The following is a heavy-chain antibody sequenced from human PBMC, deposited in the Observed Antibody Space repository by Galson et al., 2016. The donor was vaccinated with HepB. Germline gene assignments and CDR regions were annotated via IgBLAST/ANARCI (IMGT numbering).Heavy chain of an antibody. Sequence: SVKVSCKASGGTFTSHAISWVRQAPGQGLEWMGGIIPIFGTSNYAQKFQGRVTITADESTSTAYMELSSLRSEDTAVYYCARVRDGYNHYYYYGMDVWGQETTVTVSS. CDR1: GGTFTSHA. V-gene: IGHV1-69*13. CDR2: IIPIFGTS. D-gene: IGHD5-24*01. J-gene: IGHJ6*02. CDR3: ARVRDGYNHYYYYGMDV.